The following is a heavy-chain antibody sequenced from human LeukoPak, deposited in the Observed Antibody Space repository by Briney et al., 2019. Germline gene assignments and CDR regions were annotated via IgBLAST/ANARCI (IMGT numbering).Heavy chain of an antibody. CDR2: INHSGST. D-gene: IGHD3-3*01. CDR3: ARGSCDFWSGYLCWFDP. J-gene: IGHJ5*02. Sequence: SETLSLTCAVYGGSFSGYYWSWIRQPPGKGLEWIGEINHSGSTNYNPSLKSRVTISVDTSKNQFSLKLSSVTAADTAVYYCARGSCDFWSGYLCWFDPWGQGTLVTVSS. CDR1: GGSFSGYY. V-gene: IGHV4-34*01.